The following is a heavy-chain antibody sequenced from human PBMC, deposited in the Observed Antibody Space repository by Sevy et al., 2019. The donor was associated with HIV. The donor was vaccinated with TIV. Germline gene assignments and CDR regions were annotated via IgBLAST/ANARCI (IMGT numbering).Heavy chain of an antibody. J-gene: IGHJ6*02. CDR1: GFTFSTYG. CDR3: AKVDVVVPAADHGMDV. Sequence: GGSLRLSCAASGFTFSTYGMHWVRQAPGKGLEWVAVIWFDGSNTYYADSVKGRFTISRDIAKNTLHLQMNSLRVEDTAAYYCAKVDVVVPAADHGMDVWGQGTTVTVSS. CDR2: IWFDGSNT. V-gene: IGHV3-33*06. D-gene: IGHD2-2*01.